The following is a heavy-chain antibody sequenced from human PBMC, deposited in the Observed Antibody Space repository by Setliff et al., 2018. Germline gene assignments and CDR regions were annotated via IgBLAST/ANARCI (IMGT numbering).Heavy chain of an antibody. CDR1: GQSFSDYY. D-gene: IGHD2-2*02. J-gene: IGHJ6*02. Sequence: SETLSLTCALYGQSFSDYYWSWVRQPPGKGLAWIGEIYHSGNTNYNPSLKSRVTISVDTSKNQFSLNLSSVTAADTAVYYCARDRQYCSSPTCYSSYFYYYGMDVWGQGTTVTVSS. V-gene: IGHV4-34*01. CDR3: ARDRQYCSSPTCYSSYFYYYGMDV. CDR2: IYHSGNT.